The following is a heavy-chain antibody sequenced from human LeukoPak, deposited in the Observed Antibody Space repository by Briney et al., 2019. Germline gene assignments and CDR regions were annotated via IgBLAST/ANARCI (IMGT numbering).Heavy chain of an antibody. V-gene: IGHV1-2*02. CDR2: INPNSGGT. J-gene: IGHJ4*02. CDR1: GYTFTGYY. D-gene: IGHD3-22*01. CDR3: ARGNYYDSSGYYYVGYFDY. Sequence: ASVKVSCKASGYTFTGYYMHWVRQAPGQGLEWMGWINPNSGGTNYAQKFRGRVTMTRDTSISTAYMELSRLRSDDTAVYYCARGNYYDSSGYYYVGYFDYWGQGTLVTVSS.